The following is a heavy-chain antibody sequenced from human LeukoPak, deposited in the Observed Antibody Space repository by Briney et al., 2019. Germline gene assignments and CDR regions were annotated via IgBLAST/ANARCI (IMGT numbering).Heavy chain of an antibody. CDR3: ARETKWAAYSGYSDS. D-gene: IGHD5-12*01. J-gene: IGHJ4*02. V-gene: IGHV4-30-4*01. Sequence: SETLSLTCTVSGGSIGNYDYYWSWIRQPPGKGLEWIGYISYSGLTYYNPSLKSRITISIDTSKTQFSLNLSSVTAADTAVYYCARETKWAAYSGYSDSWGQGTLVTVSS. CDR2: ISYSGLT. CDR1: GGSIGNYDYY.